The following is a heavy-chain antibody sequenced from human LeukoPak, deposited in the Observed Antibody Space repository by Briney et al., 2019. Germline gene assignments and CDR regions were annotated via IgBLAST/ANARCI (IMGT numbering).Heavy chain of an antibody. CDR3: ARGLYVAGEEFNY. V-gene: IGHV1-2*04. Sequence: ASVKVSCKASGYTFTGYYMHWVRQAPGQGLEWMGWINPNSGGTNYARKFRGWVTMTRDTSISTAYMELSRLRSDDTAVYYCARGLYVAGEEFNYWGQGTLVTVSS. CDR2: INPNSGGT. CDR1: GYTFTGYY. D-gene: IGHD6-19*01. J-gene: IGHJ4*02.